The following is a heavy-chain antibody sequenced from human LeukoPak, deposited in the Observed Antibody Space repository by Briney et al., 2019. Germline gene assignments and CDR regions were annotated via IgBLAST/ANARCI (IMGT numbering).Heavy chain of an antibody. J-gene: IGHJ4*02. CDR2: INSDWCST. Sequence: GGSLRLSCAASGFTFSSYWMHWVRQAPGKGLVWVSRINSDWCSTSYADSVKGRFTISRDNAKNTLYLQMNSLRAEDTAVYYCVRYSGSYFSAFDYWGQGTLVTVSS. V-gene: IGHV3-74*01. CDR1: GFTFSSYW. D-gene: IGHD1-26*01. CDR3: VRYSGSYFSAFDY.